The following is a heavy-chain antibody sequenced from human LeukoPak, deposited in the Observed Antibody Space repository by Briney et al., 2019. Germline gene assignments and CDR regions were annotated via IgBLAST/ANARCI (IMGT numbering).Heavy chain of an antibody. V-gene: IGHV3-15*01. CDR2: IKSKTNGGTT. Sequence: GGSLRLSCAASGFTFSDAWVSWVRQAPGKGLEWVGRIKSKTNGGTTQYAAPGKGRFTISRDDSKTAVYLQMNSLKSEDAAMYYCTTERPYFDSWGQGTLVTVSS. CDR3: TTERPYFDS. CDR1: GFTFSDAW. J-gene: IGHJ4*02.